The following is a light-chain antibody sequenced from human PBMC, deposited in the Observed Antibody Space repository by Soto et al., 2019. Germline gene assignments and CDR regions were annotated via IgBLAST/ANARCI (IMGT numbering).Light chain of an antibody. CDR2: GNN. CDR3: QSFDSSLSALV. CDR1: SSNIGAGYN. Sequence: QSVLTQPPSVSGAPGQRVTISCTGSSSNIGAGYNVHWYQQLPGTAPKLLIYGNNNRPSGIPDRFSGSKSGTSASLVITGLQAEDEADYYCQSFDSSLSALVFGGGTELTVL. J-gene: IGLJ2*01. V-gene: IGLV1-40*01.